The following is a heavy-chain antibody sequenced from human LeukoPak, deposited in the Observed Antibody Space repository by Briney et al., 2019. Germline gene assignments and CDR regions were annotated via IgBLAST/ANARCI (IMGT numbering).Heavy chain of an antibody. J-gene: IGHJ4*02. CDR1: GFTFSKDS. CDR3: AKSPLYYGDPYFDY. Sequence: GGSLRLSCAASGFTFSKDSMNWVRQAPGKGLEWVSYINGGGSPIFYADSVRGRFTISRDNAKNSLYLQMNSLRAEDTAVYYCAKSPLYYGDPYFDYWGQGTLVTVSS. V-gene: IGHV3-48*01. D-gene: IGHD4-17*01. CDR2: INGGGSPI.